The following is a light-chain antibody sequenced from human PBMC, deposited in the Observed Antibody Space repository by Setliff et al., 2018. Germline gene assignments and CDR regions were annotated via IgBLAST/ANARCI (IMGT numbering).Light chain of an antibody. V-gene: IGLV2-8*01. CDR1: NSDVGGYSY. CDR2: EVS. Sequence: QSALTQPPSASGSPGQSVTISCTGTNSDVGGYSYVSWYQQRPGKAPKLLIYEVSKRPSGVPDRFSGSKSGNTASLTVSGLQAEDEAEYYCSSYGGDNNFVFGTGTRAPS. J-gene: IGLJ1*01. CDR3: SSYGGDNNFV.